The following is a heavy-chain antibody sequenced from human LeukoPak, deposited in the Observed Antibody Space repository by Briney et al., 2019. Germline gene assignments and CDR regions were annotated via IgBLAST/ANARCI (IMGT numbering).Heavy chain of an antibody. J-gene: IGHJ6*03. D-gene: IGHD1-26*01. CDR1: VLTLNNFV. Sequence: GSLRLSCEASVLTLNNFVIAWVREAPGRGLEWVSSVSTTSSLIYYAHSLKVRFPFSRDHAKNSFSLNMNRLRPQDPAGYFFERVQVGVKPGGYYFFYMDVWGRGTTVTVSS. V-gene: IGHV3-21*06. CDR3: ERVQVGVKPGGYYFFYMDV. CDR2: VSTTSSLI.